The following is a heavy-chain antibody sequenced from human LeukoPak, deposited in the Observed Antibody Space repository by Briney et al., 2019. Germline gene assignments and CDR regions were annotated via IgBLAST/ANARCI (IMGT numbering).Heavy chain of an antibody. V-gene: IGHV3-23*01. J-gene: IGHJ4*02. CDR3: ASYLRYYDYWSGYNADYYLDS. CDR1: GFTFSSYA. D-gene: IGHD3-3*01. Sequence: GGSLRLSCAASGFTFSSYAVSWVRQAPGKGLEWVSAISGSGGSTYYADSVKGRFTISRDNSKNTLYLQMNSLRAEDTAVYYCASYLRYYDYWSGYNADYYLDSWGQGTLVTVSS. CDR2: ISGSGGST.